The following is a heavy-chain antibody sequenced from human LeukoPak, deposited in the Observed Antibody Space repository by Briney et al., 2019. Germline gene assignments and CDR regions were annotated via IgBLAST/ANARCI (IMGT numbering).Heavy chain of an antibody. CDR1: VYTFSSYG. Sequence: ASVKVSCKASVYTFSSYGISWVRHGPGQGLEWMGWISGYNGNTNNAHKLQGRDTMTTDTYPRTAYTEMRSLRSDDTAVYYCARDQGLKWFDPWGQGTLVTVSS. J-gene: IGHJ5*02. D-gene: IGHD3-22*01. V-gene: IGHV1-18*01. CDR2: ISGYNGNT. CDR3: ARDQGLKWFDP.